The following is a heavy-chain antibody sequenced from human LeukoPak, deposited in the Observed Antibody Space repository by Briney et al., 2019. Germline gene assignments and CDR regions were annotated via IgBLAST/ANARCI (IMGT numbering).Heavy chain of an antibody. D-gene: IGHD2-2*01. J-gene: IGHJ4*02. CDR1: GYTFTSYD. CDR3: ARYCSSTSCYRGSPEPFDY. V-gene: IGHV1-8*01. CDR2: MNPNSGNT. Sequence: PGASVKVSCKASGYTFTSYDINWVRQATGQGLEWMGWMNPNSGNTGYAQKFQGRVTMTRNTSISTAYMELSSLRSEDTAVYYCARYCSSTSCYRGSPEPFDYWGQGTLVTVSS.